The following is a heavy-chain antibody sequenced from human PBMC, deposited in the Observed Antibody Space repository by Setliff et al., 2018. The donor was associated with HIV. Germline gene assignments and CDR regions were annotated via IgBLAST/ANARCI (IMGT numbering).Heavy chain of an antibody. CDR2: IYYSGNP. CDR1: GGSISSGYYY. D-gene: IGHD1-7*01. J-gene: IGHJ5*01. V-gene: IGHV4-31*03. Sequence: SETLSLTCTVSGGSISSGYYYWSWIRQHPGKGLEWIGYIYYSGNPFYNPSLRSRVTISLDTPNNRFALKLTSVTAADTAVYYCAKRAVQDGTVTSSNWFESWGQGTLVTVSS. CDR3: AKRAVQDGTVTSSNWFES.